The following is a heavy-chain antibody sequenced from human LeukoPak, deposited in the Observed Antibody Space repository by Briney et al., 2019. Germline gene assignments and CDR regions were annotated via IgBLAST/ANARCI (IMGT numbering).Heavy chain of an antibody. CDR3: ARDDYYDSSGYSYYYYYGMDV. D-gene: IGHD3-22*01. J-gene: IGHJ6*02. CDR1: GFTFSSYW. CDR2: INQGGSEK. Sequence: PGGSLRLSCAASGFTFSSYWMSWVRQAPEKGLEWVANINQGGSEKYYVDSVKGRFTISRDNAKNSLYLQMNSLRAEDTAVYYCARDDYYDSSGYSYYYYYGMDVWGQGTTVTVSS. V-gene: IGHV3-7*01.